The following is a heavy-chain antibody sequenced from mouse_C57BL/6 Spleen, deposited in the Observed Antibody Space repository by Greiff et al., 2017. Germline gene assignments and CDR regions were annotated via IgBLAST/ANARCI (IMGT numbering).Heavy chain of an antibody. CDR3: VHDGYAWFAY. CDR1: GYTFTSYD. V-gene: IGHV1-85*01. J-gene: IGHJ3*01. CDR2: IYPRDGST. D-gene: IGHD2-3*01. Sequence: QVQLKESGPELVKPGASVKLSCKASGYTFTSYDINWVKQRPGQGLEWIGWIYPRDGSTKYNEKFKGKATLTVDTSSSTAYMELHSLTSEDSAVYFCVHDGYAWFAYWGQGTLVTVSA.